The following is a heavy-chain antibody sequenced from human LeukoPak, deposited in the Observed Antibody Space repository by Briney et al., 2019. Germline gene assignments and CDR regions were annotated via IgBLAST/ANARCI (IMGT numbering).Heavy chain of an antibody. Sequence: SETLSLTCTVSGGSISSGSYYWVWVRQPPGKGLEWIGSIYYSGSTYYKSSLKSRVTISVDTSKNQFSLMLSSVTAADTAVYYCARHHTEALVVGATRLAFDYWGQGTLVTVSS. CDR2: IYYSGST. J-gene: IGHJ4*02. CDR1: GGSISSGSYY. CDR3: ARHHTEALVVGATRLAFDY. V-gene: IGHV4-39*01. D-gene: IGHD1-26*01.